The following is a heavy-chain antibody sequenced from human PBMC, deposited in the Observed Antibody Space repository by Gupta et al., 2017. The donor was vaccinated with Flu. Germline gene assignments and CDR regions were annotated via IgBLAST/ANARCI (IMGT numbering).Heavy chain of an antibody. CDR1: GFRFRSFG. V-gene: IGHV3-33*01. D-gene: IGHD2-8*01. Sequence: SGFRFRSFGMHWVRQAPGKGLEWVAVIWYDGSNEYYADSVKGRFTMSRDNSKNTVYLHMNSLRAEDSAVYYCATLNDYGDYWGQGTLVTVSS. CDR2: IWYDGSNE. J-gene: IGHJ4*02. CDR3: ATLNDYGDY.